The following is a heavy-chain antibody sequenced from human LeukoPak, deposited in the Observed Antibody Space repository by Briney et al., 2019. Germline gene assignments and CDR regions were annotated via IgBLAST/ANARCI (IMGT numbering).Heavy chain of an antibody. D-gene: IGHD6-19*01. CDR3: AREAVAGTMGDY. J-gene: IGHJ4*02. Sequence: ASVKVSCKASGYTFTNYVITWVRQAPGQGLEWMGWISANNGNTNYAQNLQGRVTMTTDTSTSTAYMELRSLRSDDTAVYYWAREAVAGTMGDYWGQGTLVTVSS. CDR2: ISANNGNT. CDR1: GYTFTNYV. V-gene: IGHV1-18*01.